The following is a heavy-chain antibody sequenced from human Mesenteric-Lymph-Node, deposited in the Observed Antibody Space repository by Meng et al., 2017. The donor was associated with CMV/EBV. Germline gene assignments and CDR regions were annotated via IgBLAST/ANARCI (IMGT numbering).Heavy chain of an antibody. CDR1: GYTFANYY. CDR2: INPHSGGT. V-gene: IGHV1-2*02. J-gene: IGHJ4*02. CDR3: ATLTVVSNFDY. D-gene: IGHD1-14*01. Sequence: ASVKVSCKASGYTFANYYIHWVRQAPGQGLEWMGWINPHSGGTNYAQNFQGRVTMTRDTSISAAYLELSRLRSDDTAVYSCATLTVVSNFDYWGQGTLVTVSS.